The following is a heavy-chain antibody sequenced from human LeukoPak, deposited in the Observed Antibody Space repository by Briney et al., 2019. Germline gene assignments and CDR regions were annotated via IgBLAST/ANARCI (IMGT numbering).Heavy chain of an antibody. D-gene: IGHD2-2*01. CDR2: IYYSGST. Sequence: SETLSLTCTVSGGSISSSSYYWGWIRQPPGKGLEWIGSIYYSGSTYYNPSLKSRVTMSVDTSKNQFSLKLSSVTAADTAVYYCARDLVGSPDYWGQGTLVTVSS. V-gene: IGHV4-39*07. J-gene: IGHJ4*02. CDR3: ARDLVGSPDY. CDR1: GGSISSSSYY.